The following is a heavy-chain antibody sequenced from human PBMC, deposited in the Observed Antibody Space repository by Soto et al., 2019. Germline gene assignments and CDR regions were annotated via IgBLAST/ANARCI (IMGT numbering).Heavy chain of an antibody. J-gene: IGHJ4*02. D-gene: IGHD6-19*01. CDR2: ISGSGTST. CDR1: GFTFSYFA. Sequence: GGSLRLSCAASGFTFSYFAMSWVRQAPGKGLEWVSAISGSGTSTYDADSVKGRFSISRDNSKNTLYLQMNSLRAEDTAVYYCAKDRKSGSGWYWDYWGQGTLVTVSS. CDR3: AKDRKSGSGWYWDY. V-gene: IGHV3-23*01.